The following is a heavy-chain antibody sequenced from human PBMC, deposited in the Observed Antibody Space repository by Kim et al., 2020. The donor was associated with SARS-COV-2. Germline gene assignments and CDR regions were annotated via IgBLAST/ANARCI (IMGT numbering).Heavy chain of an antibody. CDR1: GFTFTAYA. D-gene: IGHD6-13*01. Sequence: LSLTCAASGFTFTAYAMAWVRQAPGKGLEWVSGITAVADTTYYADSVRGRFTISRDNSKNTLYLQMSSLRAEDTALYYCAKDPLKYDSNWYPYWFGPWGQGTLVTVSS. CDR3: AKDPLKYDSNWYPYWFGP. CDR2: ITAVADTT. V-gene: IGHV3-23*01. J-gene: IGHJ5*02.